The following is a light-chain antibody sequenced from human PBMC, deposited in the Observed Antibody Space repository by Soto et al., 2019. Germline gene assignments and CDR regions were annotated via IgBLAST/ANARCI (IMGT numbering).Light chain of an antibody. CDR3: SSYTSSSTPWV. Sequence: QSALTQPASVSGSPGQSITTSCTGTSSDVGGYNYVSWYQQHPGKAPELMIYEVSNRPSGVSNRFSGSKSGNTASLTISGLQAEDEADYYCSSYTSSSTPWVFGGGTKLTVL. CDR1: SSDVGGYNY. V-gene: IGLV2-14*01. CDR2: EVS. J-gene: IGLJ3*02.